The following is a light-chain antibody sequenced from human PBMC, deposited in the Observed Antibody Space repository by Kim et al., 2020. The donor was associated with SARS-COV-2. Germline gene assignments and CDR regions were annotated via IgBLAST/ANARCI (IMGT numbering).Light chain of an antibody. CDR2: DAS. J-gene: IGKJ2*01. CDR3: QHLYT. Sequence: PSYLSASVGDRVTITCQASQDIGNYLNWYQHKPGQAPKFLIYDASNLEIGVPSRFSARGSGTDFTFTISSLQPEDIATYYCQHLYTFGQGTKVEI. V-gene: IGKV1-33*01. CDR1: QDIGNY.